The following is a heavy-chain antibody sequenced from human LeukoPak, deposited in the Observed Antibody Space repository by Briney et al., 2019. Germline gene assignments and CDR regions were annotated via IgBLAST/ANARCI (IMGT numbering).Heavy chain of an antibody. V-gene: IGHV4-59*01. CDR3: ARGQEGYDY. J-gene: IGHJ4*02. CDR1: GGSISSYY. D-gene: IGHD6-13*01. CDR2: IYYSGST. Sequence: PSETLSLTCAVSGGSISSYYWSWIRQPPGKGLEWIGYIYYSGSTNYSPSLKSRVTISVDTSKNQFSLKLSSVTAADTAVYYCARGQEGYDYWGQGTLVTVSS.